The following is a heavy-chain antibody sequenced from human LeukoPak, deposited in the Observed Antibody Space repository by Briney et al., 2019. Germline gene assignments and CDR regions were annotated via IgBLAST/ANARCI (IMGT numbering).Heavy chain of an antibody. CDR1: GGSISSSSYY. Sequence: PSETLSLTCTVSGGSISSSSYYWGWIRQPPGKGLEWIGSIYYSGSTNYNPSLKSRVTMSVDTSKNQFSLKLSSVTAADTAVYYCAREGVRGVPYRYYYYMDVWGKGTTVTISS. V-gene: IGHV4-39*07. J-gene: IGHJ6*03. D-gene: IGHD3-10*01. CDR2: IYYSGST. CDR3: AREGVRGVPYRYYYYMDV.